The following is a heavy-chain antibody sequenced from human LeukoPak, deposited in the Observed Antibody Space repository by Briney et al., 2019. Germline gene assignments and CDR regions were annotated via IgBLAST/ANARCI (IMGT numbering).Heavy chain of an antibody. CDR2: ISSSSTI. D-gene: IGHD2-2*01. V-gene: IGHV3-48*01. CDR1: GFTFSSYW. Sequence: GGSLRLSCAASGFTFSSYWMHWVRQAPGKGLEWVSYISSSSTIYYADSVKGRFTISRDNAKNSLYLQMNSLRAEDTAVYYCARGLVYCSSTSCYFDYWGQGTLVTVSS. CDR3: ARGLVYCSSTSCYFDY. J-gene: IGHJ4*02.